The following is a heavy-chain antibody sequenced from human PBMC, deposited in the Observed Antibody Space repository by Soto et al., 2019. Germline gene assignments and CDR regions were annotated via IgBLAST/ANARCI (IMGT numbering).Heavy chain of an antibody. V-gene: IGHV3-30*18. CDR2: ISYDGSNK. D-gene: IGHD7-27*01. CDR3: AKRVKLGWDYYYGMDV. Sequence: HPGGSLRLSCAASGFTFSSYGMHWVRQAPGKGLEWVAVISYDGSNKYYADSVKGRFTISRDNSKNTLYLQMNSLRAEDTAVYYCAKRVKLGWDYYYGMDVWGQGTTVTVSS. CDR1: GFTFSSYG. J-gene: IGHJ6*02.